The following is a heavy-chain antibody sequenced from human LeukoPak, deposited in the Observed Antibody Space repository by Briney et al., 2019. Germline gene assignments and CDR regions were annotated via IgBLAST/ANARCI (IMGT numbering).Heavy chain of an antibody. D-gene: IGHD6-19*01. CDR2: ISGSGGST. Sequence: GGSLRLSCAASGFTFSSYAMSWVRQAPGKGLEWVSAISGSGGSTYYADSVKGRFTISRDNSKNTLYLQMNSLRAEDTAVYYCAKVAVAGNPPRSPIYYLDYWGQGTLVTVSS. V-gene: IGHV3-23*01. CDR3: AKVAVAGNPPRSPIYYLDY. J-gene: IGHJ4*02. CDR1: GFTFSSYA.